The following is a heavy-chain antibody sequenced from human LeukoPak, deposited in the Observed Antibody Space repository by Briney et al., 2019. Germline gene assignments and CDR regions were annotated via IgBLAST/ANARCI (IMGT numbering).Heavy chain of an antibody. J-gene: IGHJ4*02. D-gene: IGHD3-22*01. Sequence: PGGSLRLSCAASRFTFSSYGMHWVRQAPGKGLEWVAVIWYDGSNKYYADSVKGRFTISRDNSKNTLYLQMNSLRAEDTAVYYCARGPLYYYDSSGYQLDYWGQGTLVTVSS. V-gene: IGHV3-33*01. CDR3: ARGPLYYYDSSGYQLDY. CDR2: IWYDGSNK. CDR1: RFTFSSYG.